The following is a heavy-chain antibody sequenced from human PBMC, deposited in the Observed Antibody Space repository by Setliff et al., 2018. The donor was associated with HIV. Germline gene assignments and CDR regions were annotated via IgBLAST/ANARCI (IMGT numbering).Heavy chain of an antibody. V-gene: IGHV1-18*01. CDR1: GYTFNTYG. D-gene: IGHD3-16*01. CDR2: ISPYNGYT. Sequence: ASVKVSCKASGYTFNTYGISWVRQAPGQGLEWMGWISPYNGYTNYVQKLQGRVTMTTDTSTSIAYMELRSLKSDDTAVYYCAREITNYFDYWGQGTLVTVSS. J-gene: IGHJ4*02. CDR3: AREITNYFDY.